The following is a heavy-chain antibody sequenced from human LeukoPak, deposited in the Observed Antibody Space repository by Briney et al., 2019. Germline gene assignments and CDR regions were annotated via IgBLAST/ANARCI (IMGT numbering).Heavy chain of an antibody. J-gene: IGHJ4*02. Sequence: GGSLRLSCAASGFTFSGYAMSWVRQAPGKGLEWVSAISGSGGSTYYADSAKGRFTISRDNSKNTLYLQMNSLRAEDTAVYYCAKTDRWGLIVVVPAALDYWGQGTLVTVSS. V-gene: IGHV3-23*01. D-gene: IGHD2-2*01. CDR3: AKTDRWGLIVVVPAALDY. CDR1: GFTFSGYA. CDR2: ISGSGGST.